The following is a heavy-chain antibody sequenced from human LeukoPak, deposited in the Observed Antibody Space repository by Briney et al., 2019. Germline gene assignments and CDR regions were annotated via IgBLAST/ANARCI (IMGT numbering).Heavy chain of an antibody. Sequence: PGGSLRLSCAASGFTFSSYSMNWVRKAPGKGLGWVSSISSSSSYIYYADSLKGRFTISRDNAKNSLYLQMNSLRAEDTAVYYCARDRSSYDILTGYYNPRFDYWGQGTLVTVSS. D-gene: IGHD3-9*01. CDR3: ARDRSSYDILTGYYNPRFDY. CDR1: GFTFSSYS. V-gene: IGHV3-21*01. J-gene: IGHJ4*02. CDR2: ISSSSSYI.